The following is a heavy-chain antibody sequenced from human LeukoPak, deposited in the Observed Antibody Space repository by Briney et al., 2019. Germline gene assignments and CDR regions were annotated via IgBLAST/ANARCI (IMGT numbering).Heavy chain of an antibody. Sequence: PSETLSLTCAVSGGSISSGGYSWSWIRQPPGKGLEWIGYIYHSGSTYYNPSLKSRVTISVDRSKNQFSLKLSSMTAADTAVYYCARVVTIFGNQDWFDPWGQGTLVTVSS. CDR2: IYHSGST. D-gene: IGHD3-3*01. J-gene: IGHJ5*02. CDR1: GGSISSGGYS. CDR3: ARVVTIFGNQDWFDP. V-gene: IGHV4-30-2*01.